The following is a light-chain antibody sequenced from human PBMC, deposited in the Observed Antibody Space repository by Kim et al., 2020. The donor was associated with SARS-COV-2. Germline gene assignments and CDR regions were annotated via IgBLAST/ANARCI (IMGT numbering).Light chain of an antibody. J-gene: IGKJ2*01. CDR3: QRYNYWPLYT. V-gene: IGKV3-15*01. Sequence: EIVMTQSPATLSVSPGERATLSCRASQTIGSNLAWYQQKPGQAPRLLIYGASTRASGIPARFNGGGSGTEFTLTINSLQSEDSAVYYCQRYNYWPLYTFAQGTKLEIK. CDR2: GAS. CDR1: QTIGSN.